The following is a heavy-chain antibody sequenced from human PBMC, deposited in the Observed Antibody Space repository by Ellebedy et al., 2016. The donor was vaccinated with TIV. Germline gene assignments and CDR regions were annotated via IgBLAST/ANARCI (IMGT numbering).Heavy chain of an antibody. V-gene: IGHV3-53*01. Sequence: GESLKISCAASGFNVSSNYMNWVRQAPGKGLDWVSLIYSGGTTYYADSVKGRFTISRDNAKNSLYLQLNSLRAEDTAVYYCARVKSVTSGRQGIFYSWGQGTLVTVSS. D-gene: IGHD2/OR15-2a*01. CDR1: GFNVSSNY. J-gene: IGHJ4*02. CDR3: ARVKSVTSGRQGIFYS. CDR2: IYSGGTT.